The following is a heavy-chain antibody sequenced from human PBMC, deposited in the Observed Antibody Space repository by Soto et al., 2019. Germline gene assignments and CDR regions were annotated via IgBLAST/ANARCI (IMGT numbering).Heavy chain of an antibody. CDR3: ARNRPGRGITIFGVANYYFDY. D-gene: IGHD3-3*01. J-gene: IGHJ4*02. V-gene: IGHV1-69*12. CDR2: IIPIFGTA. Sequence: QVQLVQSGAEVKKPGSSVKVSCKASGGTFSSYAISWVRQAPGQGLEWMGGIIPIFGTANYAQKFQGRVTITADESPXXAXMXXSSLRSEDTAVYYCARNRPGRGITIFGVANYYFDYWGQGTLVTVSS. CDR1: GGTFSSYA.